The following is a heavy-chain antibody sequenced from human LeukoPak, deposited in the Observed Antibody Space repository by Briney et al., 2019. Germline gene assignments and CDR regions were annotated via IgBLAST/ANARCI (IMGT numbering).Heavy chain of an antibody. V-gene: IGHV3-11*01. CDR3: ARVSTYQYYYYMDV. D-gene: IGHD2-2*01. CDR1: GFTFSDYY. J-gene: IGHJ6*03. CDR2: ISTSGKTI. Sequence: AGSLTLSCTASGFTFSDYYMSWIRQAPGKGLEWVSYISTSGKTIYYADSVKGRFTISRDNDKNSLYLQINSLRAEDTAVYYCARVSTYQYYYYMDVWGKGTTVTVSS.